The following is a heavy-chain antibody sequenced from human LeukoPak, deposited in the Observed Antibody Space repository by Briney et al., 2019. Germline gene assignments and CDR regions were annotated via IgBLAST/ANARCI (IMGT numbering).Heavy chain of an antibody. CDR1: GYTFTTYY. V-gene: IGHV1-2*02. J-gene: IGHJ6*03. CDR2: INPNSGGT. Sequence: DSVKVSCKASGYTFTTYYIHWVRQAPGQGPEWMGWINPNSGGTNYAQKFQGRFTMTRDTSISTAYMELSSLISDDTAVYYCARDPSHYYYMDVWGKGTTVTISS. CDR3: ARDPSHYYYMDV.